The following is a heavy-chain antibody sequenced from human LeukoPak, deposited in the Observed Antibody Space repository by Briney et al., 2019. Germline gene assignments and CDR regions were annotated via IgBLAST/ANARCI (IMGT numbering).Heavy chain of an antibody. CDR2: IYHSGST. CDR3: ARGAPSHYYGSGSSLFGY. V-gene: IGHV4-30-2*01. D-gene: IGHD3-10*01. CDR1: GGSISSGGYS. Sequence: SETLSLTCAVSGGSISSGGYSWSWIRQPPGKGLEWIGYIYHSGSTYYNPSLKSRVTISVDRSRNQFSLKLSSVTAADTAVYYCARGAPSHYYGSGSSLFGYWGQGTLVTVSS. J-gene: IGHJ4*02.